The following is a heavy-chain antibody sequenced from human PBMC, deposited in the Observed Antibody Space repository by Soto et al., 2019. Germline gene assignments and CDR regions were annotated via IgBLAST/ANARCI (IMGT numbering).Heavy chain of an antibody. CDR2: IYHSGTT. J-gene: IGHJ4*02. Sequence: QVQLQESGPGLVEPSGTLSLTCAVSGASISNTDWWSWVRQRPGKGLEWIGEIYHSGTTNCDTSLKSRVTISLDKSKSQFSLKLTSVTAADTAVYYCASPGAGDFDYWGQGTLVTVSS. CDR1: GASISNTDW. D-gene: IGHD6-13*01. CDR3: ASPGAGDFDY. V-gene: IGHV4-4*02.